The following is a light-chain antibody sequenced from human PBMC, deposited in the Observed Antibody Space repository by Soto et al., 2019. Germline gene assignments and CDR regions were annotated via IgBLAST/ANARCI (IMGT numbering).Light chain of an antibody. V-gene: IGLV2-14*01. Sequence: QSVLTQPASVSGSPGQSITMSCTGTSSDVGAYNHVSWYQQHPGEAPKLMISEVSNRPSGVSNRFSGSKSGNTASLTISGLQAEDEADYYCSSYTTRSTLVFGGGTKVTVL. CDR1: SSDVGAYNH. CDR2: EVS. CDR3: SSYTTRSTLV. J-gene: IGLJ3*02.